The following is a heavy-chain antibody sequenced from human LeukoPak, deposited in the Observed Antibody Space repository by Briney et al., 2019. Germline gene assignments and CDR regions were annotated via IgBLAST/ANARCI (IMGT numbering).Heavy chain of an antibody. CDR1: GYTFTSYG. Sequence: ASVKDSCKASGYTFTSYGISWVRQAPGQGLEWVGWICAYNGNTNYAQKLQGRVTLTTDTSTSTAYMELRSLRSDDTAVYYCARDRDEAYYYDSSGYYLNYWGQGTLVTVSS. V-gene: IGHV1-18*01. CDR3: ARDRDEAYYYDSSGYYLNY. CDR2: ICAYNGNT. J-gene: IGHJ4*02. D-gene: IGHD3-22*01.